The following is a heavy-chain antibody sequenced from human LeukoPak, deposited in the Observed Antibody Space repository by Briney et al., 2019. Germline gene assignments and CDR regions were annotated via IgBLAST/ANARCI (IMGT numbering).Heavy chain of an antibody. CDR3: ARVAGPCSSTSCFFDY. CDR2: ISSSSSYI. V-gene: IGHV3-21*01. D-gene: IGHD2-2*01. J-gene: IGHJ4*02. Sequence: GGSLRLSCAASGFTFSSYSMNWVRQAPGKGLEWVSSISSSSSYIYYADSVKGRFTISRDNAKNSLYLQMNSLRAEDTAVYYCARVAGPCSSTSCFFDYWGQGTLVTVSS. CDR1: GFTFSSYS.